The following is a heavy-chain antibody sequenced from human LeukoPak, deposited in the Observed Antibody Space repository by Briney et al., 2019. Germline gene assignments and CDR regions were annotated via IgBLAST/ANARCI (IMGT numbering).Heavy chain of an antibody. D-gene: IGHD3-10*01. CDR3: ARDGVTMVRGVSTVMDV. V-gene: IGHV3-74*01. J-gene: IGHJ6*02. Sequence: PGGSLTLSCAVSGFTFTSNRMDWVRQAPGKGLVWVSRINSDGSSTSYADSVKGRFTISRDNAKNTLYLQMNSLRAEDTAVYYCARDGVTMVRGVSTVMDVWGQGTTVTVSS. CDR1: GFTFTSNR. CDR2: INSDGSST.